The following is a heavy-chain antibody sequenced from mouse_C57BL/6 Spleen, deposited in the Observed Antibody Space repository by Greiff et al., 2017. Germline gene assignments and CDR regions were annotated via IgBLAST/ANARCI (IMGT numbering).Heavy chain of an antibody. J-gene: IGHJ2*01. CDR3: ARTAQPYYFDD. CDR2: INDDGSST. V-gene: IGHV5-16*01. CDR1: GFTFSDYY. D-gene: IGHD3-2*02. Sequence: EVKLMESEGGLVQPGSSMKLSCTASGFTFSDYYMAWVRQVPEKGLEWVANINDDGSSTYDLDSLKSRFIISRDNAKNIRYLQMSSLKSEDTATYYCARTAQPYYFDDWGQGTTLTVSS.